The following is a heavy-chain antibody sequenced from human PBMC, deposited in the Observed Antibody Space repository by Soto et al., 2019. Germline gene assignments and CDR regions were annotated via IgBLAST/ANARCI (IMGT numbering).Heavy chain of an antibody. V-gene: IGHV3-30-3*01. Sequence: PGGSLRLSCAASGFTFSGYGMHWVRQAPGKGLEWVAVISYDGSNKYYADSVKGRFTISRDNSENTLYLQMNSRRAEDTAVYYCARASGYSYGYVDYGGQGTLVTVSS. J-gene: IGHJ4*02. CDR2: ISYDGSNK. CDR1: GFTFSGYG. CDR3: ARASGYSYGYVDY. D-gene: IGHD5-18*01.